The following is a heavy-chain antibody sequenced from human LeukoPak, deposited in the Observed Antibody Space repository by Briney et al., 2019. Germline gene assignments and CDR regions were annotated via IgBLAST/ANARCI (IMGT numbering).Heavy chain of an antibody. CDR1: GFTFSSYS. J-gene: IGHJ5*02. Sequence: PGGSLRLSCAASGFTFSSYSMNWVRQAPGKGLEWVSSIRSSSSYIYYADSVKGRFTISRDNAKNSLYLQMNSLRAEDTAVYYCARVEGLGWFDPWGQGTLVTVSS. D-gene: IGHD3/OR15-3a*01. CDR2: IRSSSSYI. V-gene: IGHV3-21*01. CDR3: ARVEGLGWFDP.